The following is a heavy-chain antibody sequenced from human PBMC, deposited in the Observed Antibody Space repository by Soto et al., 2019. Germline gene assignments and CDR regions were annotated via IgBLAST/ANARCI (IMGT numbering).Heavy chain of an antibody. V-gene: IGHV3-21*01. D-gene: IGHD3-16*01. J-gene: IGHJ4*02. CDR1: GFNFRSHS. Sequence: GGSLRLSRAASGFNFRSHSMNWVRQAPGKGLEWISSITYSGSYILYADSVRGRFTISRDNSKKSLYLQMNGLRVEDTAVYYCSRSPEVGVRGAYWGQGTLVTVSS. CDR3: SRSPEVGVRGAY. CDR2: ITYSGSYI.